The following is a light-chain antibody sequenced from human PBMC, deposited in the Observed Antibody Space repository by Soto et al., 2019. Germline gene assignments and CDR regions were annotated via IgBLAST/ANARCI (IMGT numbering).Light chain of an antibody. V-gene: IGKV1-12*01. CDR1: QGISSW. CDR3: QKYNSAPLT. CDR2: AAS. J-gene: IGKJ4*01. Sequence: DIQMTQSPCSGSASVGDRVTITCRASQGISSWLAWYQQKPGKAPNLLIYAASSLHSGVTSRFSGSGSGTDFTLTISSMQPEDVATYYCQKYNSAPLTFGGGTKVDIK.